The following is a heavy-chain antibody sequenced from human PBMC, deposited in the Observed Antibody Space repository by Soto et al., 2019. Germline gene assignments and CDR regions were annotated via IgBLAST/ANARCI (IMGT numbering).Heavy chain of an antibody. V-gene: IGHV1-18*04. CDR3: ARDGIFSSSWYHYGMDV. J-gene: IGHJ6*02. CDR2: ISAYNGNT. D-gene: IGHD6-13*01. Sequence: QVPLVQSGAEVKKPGASVKVSCKASGYTFTIYGITWVRQAPGQGLEWMGWISAYNGNTNYAQKLQGRVTMTTDTSTSTAYMELRSLRSDDTAVYYCARDGIFSSSWYHYGMDVWGQGTTVTVSS. CDR1: GYTFTIYG.